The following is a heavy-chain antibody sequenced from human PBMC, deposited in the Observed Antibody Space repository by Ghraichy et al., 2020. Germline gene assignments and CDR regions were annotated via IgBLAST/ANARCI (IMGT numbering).Heavy chain of an antibody. Sequence: GGSLRLSCAASGFTFSSYWMSWVRQAPGKGLEWVANIKQDGSEKYYVDSVKGRFTISRDNAKNSLYLQMNSLRAEDTAVYYCASGGGSCYAGRRGFRSGYCDVDAFDIWGQGTMVTVSS. CDR3: ASGGGSCYAGRRGFRSGYCDVDAFDI. CDR1: GFTFSSYW. J-gene: IGHJ3*02. D-gene: IGHD3-22*01. CDR2: IKQDGSEK. V-gene: IGHV3-7*01.